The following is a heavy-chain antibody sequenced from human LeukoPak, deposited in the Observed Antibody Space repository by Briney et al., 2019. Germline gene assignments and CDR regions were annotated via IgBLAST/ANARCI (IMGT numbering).Heavy chain of an antibody. Sequence: GGSLRLSCAASGFIFSSHWMHWVRQVPGKGLVWVSRISDDGRTTTYADSVKGRFTISRDNAKNSLYLQMNSLRAEDTAVYYCAQDMTTTQFDPWGQGTLVTVSS. D-gene: IGHD4-17*01. CDR1: GFIFSSHW. CDR3: AQDMTTTQFDP. J-gene: IGHJ5*02. CDR2: ISDDGRTT. V-gene: IGHV3-74*01.